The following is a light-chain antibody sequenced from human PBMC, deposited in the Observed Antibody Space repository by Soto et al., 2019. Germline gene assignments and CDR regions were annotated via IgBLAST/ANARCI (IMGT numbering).Light chain of an antibody. CDR3: QQYINWAVYT. CDR2: GAS. CDR1: QRVSRN. Sequence: ELVITQPPATLSVFPGERATLSRRARQRVSRNLPRYPQRPGQAPTLLIQGASTRATGIPGRFSGSGSETECTLTMSSLQSEDFAVYYCQQYINWAVYTFGQWTNADIK. J-gene: IGKJ2*01. V-gene: IGKV3-15*01.